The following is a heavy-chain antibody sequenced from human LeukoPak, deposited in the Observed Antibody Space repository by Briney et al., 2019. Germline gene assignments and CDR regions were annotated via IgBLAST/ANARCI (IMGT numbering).Heavy chain of an antibody. V-gene: IGHV4-61*10. Sequence: SETLSLTRTVSGGSISSGSYYWSWIRQPAGKGLEWIGYIYHSGSTYYNPSLKSRVTISVDRSKNQFSLKLSSVTAADTAVYYCARVSLSSSSANYYYYYMDVWGKGTTVTVSS. J-gene: IGHJ6*03. CDR3: ARVSLSSSSANYYYYYMDV. CDR1: GGSISSGSYY. CDR2: IYHSGST. D-gene: IGHD6-6*01.